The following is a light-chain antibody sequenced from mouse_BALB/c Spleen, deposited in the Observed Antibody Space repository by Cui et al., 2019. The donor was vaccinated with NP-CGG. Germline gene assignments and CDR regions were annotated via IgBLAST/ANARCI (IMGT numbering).Light chain of an antibody. V-gene: IGLV1*01. Sequence: QAVVSQESALTTSPGETVTFTCRSSIGAVTTSNYANWVQEKPDHLFTGLIGDTNNRVPGVPARFSGSLIGDKAALTITGAQTEDEAIYFCALWYTNHWVFGGGTKLTVL. J-gene: IGLJ1*01. CDR1: IGAVTTSNY. CDR2: DTN. CDR3: ALWYTNHWV.